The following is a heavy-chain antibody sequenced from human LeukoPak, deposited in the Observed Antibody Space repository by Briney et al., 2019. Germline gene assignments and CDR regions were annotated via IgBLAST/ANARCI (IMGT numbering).Heavy chain of an antibody. CDR3: ARDLSYYYDSSGSAA. CDR2: IKQDGSEK. D-gene: IGHD3-22*01. Sequence: GALRLSCAASGFTFSSYWMSWVRQAPGKGLEWVANIKQDGSEKYYVDSVKGRFTISRDNAKNSLYLQMNSLRAEDTAVYYCARDLSYYYDSSGSAAWGQGTLVTASS. J-gene: IGHJ5*02. V-gene: IGHV3-7*01. CDR1: GFTFSSYW.